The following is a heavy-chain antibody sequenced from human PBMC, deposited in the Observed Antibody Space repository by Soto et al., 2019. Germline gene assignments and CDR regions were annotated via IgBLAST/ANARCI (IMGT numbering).Heavy chain of an antibody. V-gene: IGHV4-34*01. CDR3: AVGLAAAGTYFDY. CDR2: INHSGST. J-gene: IGHJ4*02. Sequence: SETLSLTCAVYGGSFSGYYWSWIRQPPGKGLEWIGEINHSGSTNYNPSLKSRVTISVETSKNHFSLKLSSVTAADTAVYYCAVGLAAAGTYFDYWGQGTLVTVSS. D-gene: IGHD6-13*01. CDR1: GGSFSGYY.